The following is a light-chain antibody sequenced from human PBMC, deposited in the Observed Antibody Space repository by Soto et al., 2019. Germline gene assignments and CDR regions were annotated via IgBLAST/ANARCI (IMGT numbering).Light chain of an antibody. CDR2: DAS. V-gene: IGKV1-5*01. CDR1: QSISSW. J-gene: IGKJ1*01. CDR3: PQYENYWT. Sequence: DKKMNQSPSTLSATARDRVTITFRASQSISSWLAWYQHKPGKAPKLLIYDASNLDSGVPSRFSGSGSGTEFSLTISTLQPDDCATSYCPQYENYWTFGQGTMVDVK.